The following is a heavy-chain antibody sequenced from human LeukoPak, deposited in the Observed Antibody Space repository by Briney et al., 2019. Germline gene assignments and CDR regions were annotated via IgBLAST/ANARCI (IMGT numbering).Heavy chain of an antibody. Sequence: KPSETLSLTCTVSGGSISSYYWSWIRQPPGEGLEWIGFIYYSGSTNQNPSLKSRVTISVDTSKNQFSLKLGSVTAADTAVYYCARGLAVAGTTAYYYGMDVWDQGTTVTVSS. CDR2: IYYSGST. CDR1: GGSISSYY. D-gene: IGHD6-19*01. V-gene: IGHV4-59*01. J-gene: IGHJ6*02. CDR3: ARGLAVAGTTAYYYGMDV.